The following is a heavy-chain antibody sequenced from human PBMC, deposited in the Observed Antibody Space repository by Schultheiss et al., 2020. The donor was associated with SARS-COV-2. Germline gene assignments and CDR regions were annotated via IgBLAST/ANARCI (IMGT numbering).Heavy chain of an antibody. Sequence: SGPTLVKPTQTLTLTCTVSGFSLSNARMGVSWIRQPPGKALEWLARIDWDDDKYYSTSLKTRLTISKDTSKNQVVLTMTNMDPVDTATYYCAHSELSYVGYFDLWGRGTLVTVSS. CDR2: IDWDDDK. CDR1: GFSLSNARMG. CDR3: AHSELSYVGYFDL. V-gene: IGHV2-70*12. D-gene: IGHD3-16*02. J-gene: IGHJ2*01.